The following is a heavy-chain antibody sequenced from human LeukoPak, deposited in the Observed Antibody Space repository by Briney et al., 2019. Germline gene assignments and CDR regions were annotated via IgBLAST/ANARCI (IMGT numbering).Heavy chain of an antibody. Sequence: ASVKVSCKASGYTFTSYYMRWVRQAPGQGLEWMGIINPSGGSTSYAQKFQGRVTMTRDMSTSTDYMELSSLRSEDTAVYYCARDNSLQDMAWWFDPWGQGTLVIVSS. D-gene: IGHD5-24*01. CDR1: GYTFTSYY. J-gene: IGHJ5*02. CDR2: INPSGGST. CDR3: ARDNSLQDMAWWFDP. V-gene: IGHV1-46*01.